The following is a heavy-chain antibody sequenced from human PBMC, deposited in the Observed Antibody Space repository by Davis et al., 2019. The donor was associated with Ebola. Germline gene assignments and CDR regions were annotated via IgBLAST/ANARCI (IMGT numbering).Heavy chain of an antibody. CDR2: INSDGSST. J-gene: IGHJ4*02. V-gene: IGHV3-74*01. Sequence: HTGGSLRLSCAASGFTFSSYWMHWVRQAPAKGLVWVSRINSDGSSTSYADSVKGRFTISRDNAKNTLYLQMNSLRAEDTAVYYCARDKKGFWSGFDYWGQGTLVTVSS. D-gene: IGHD3-3*01. CDR1: GFTFSSYW. CDR3: ARDKKGFWSGFDY.